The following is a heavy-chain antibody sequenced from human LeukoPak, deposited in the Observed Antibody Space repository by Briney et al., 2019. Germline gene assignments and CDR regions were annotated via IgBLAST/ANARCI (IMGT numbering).Heavy chain of an antibody. J-gene: IGHJ4*02. Sequence: SETLSLTCTVSGGSLSSYYWSWIRQPPGKGLEWIGYISYSGSTNYHPSLKCRVTISVDTSKNQFSLKLNSVTAADTAVYYCARYIWGSYPTFEDYWGQGSLVTVSS. D-gene: IGHD3-16*02. CDR3: ARYIWGSYPTFEDY. CDR2: ISYSGST. V-gene: IGHV4-59*01. CDR1: GGSLSSYY.